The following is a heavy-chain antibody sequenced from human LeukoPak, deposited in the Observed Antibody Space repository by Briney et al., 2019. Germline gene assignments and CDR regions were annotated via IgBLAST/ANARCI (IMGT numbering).Heavy chain of an antibody. Sequence: PGGSLRLSCPASGFTFTSYAMSWVRQAPGKGLEWVSAISGSGGSTYYADSVKGRFTISRDNSKNTLYLQMNSLRAEDTAVYYCAKDSSGYPPPYYFDYWGQGTLVTVSS. J-gene: IGHJ4*02. D-gene: IGHD3-22*01. CDR2: ISGSGGST. V-gene: IGHV3-23*01. CDR1: GFTFTSYA. CDR3: AKDSSGYPPPYYFDY.